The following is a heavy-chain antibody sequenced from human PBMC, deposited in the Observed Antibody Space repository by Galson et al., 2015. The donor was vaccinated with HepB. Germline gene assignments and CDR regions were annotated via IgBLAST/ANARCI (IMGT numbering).Heavy chain of an antibody. D-gene: IGHD6-19*01. J-gene: IGHJ4*02. CDR1: GGSISSSSYY. Sequence: TLSLTCTVSGGSISSSSYYWGWIRQPPGKGLEWIGSIYYSGSTYYNPSLKSRATISVDTSKNQFSLKLSSVTAADTAVYYCARRVTAPLTFGEWQWLVPYYFDYWGQGTLVTVSS. CDR2: IYYSGST. V-gene: IGHV4-39*01. CDR3: ARRVTAPLTFGEWQWLVPYYFDY.